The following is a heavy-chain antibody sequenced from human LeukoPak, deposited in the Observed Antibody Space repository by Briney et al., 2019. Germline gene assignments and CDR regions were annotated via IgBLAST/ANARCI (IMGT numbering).Heavy chain of an antibody. Sequence: GGSLRLSCAASGFTFSSYTMSWVRQAPGKGLEWVSAITTSDGNTYYADSVKGRFTVSRDNSKNTLFLQMNSLRAEDTAVYYCAKDGGLWVSAHWGDSWGRGTLVTVSS. V-gene: IGHV3-23*01. D-gene: IGHD7-27*01. J-gene: IGHJ4*02. CDR2: ITTSDGNT. CDR3: AKDGGLWVSAHWGDS. CDR1: GFTFSSYT.